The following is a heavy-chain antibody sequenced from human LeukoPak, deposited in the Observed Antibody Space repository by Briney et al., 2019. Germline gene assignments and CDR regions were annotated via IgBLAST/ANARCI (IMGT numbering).Heavy chain of an antibody. J-gene: IGHJ6*03. D-gene: IGHD2-2*01. CDR1: GGTFSSYA. V-gene: IGHV1-69*04. CDR2: IIPILGIA. Sequence: GASVKVSCKASGGTFSSYAISWVRQAPGQGLEWMGRIIPILGIANYAQKFQGRVTITVDKSTSTAYMELSSLRSEDTAVYYCARTLVVPAAPYYYYYYMDVWGKGTTVTVSS. CDR3: ARTLVVPAAPYYYYYYMDV.